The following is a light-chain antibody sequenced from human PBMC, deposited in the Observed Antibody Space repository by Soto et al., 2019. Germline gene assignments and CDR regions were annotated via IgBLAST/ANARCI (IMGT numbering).Light chain of an antibody. CDR3: QQYGSTPPT. CDR1: ESVTNNY. CDR2: GAS. J-gene: IGKJ1*01. Sequence: EIVLTQSPVTLSLSPGERATLSCRASESVTNNYLAWYQRKPGQAPRLLIYGASYRATDITYRFSGSGSGTDFTLTIARLEAEDFAVYICQQYGSTPPTFGLGTKVEI. V-gene: IGKV3-20*01.